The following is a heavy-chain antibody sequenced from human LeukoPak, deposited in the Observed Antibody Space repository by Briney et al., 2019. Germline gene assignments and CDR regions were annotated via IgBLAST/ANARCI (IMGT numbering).Heavy chain of an antibody. CDR3: ALMVRGVITNWFDP. J-gene: IGHJ5*02. Sequence: ASVKVSCKVSGCTLTELSMHWVRQAPGKGLEWMGGFDPEDGETIYAQKFQGRVTMTEDTSTDTAYMELSSLRSEDTAVYYCALMVRGVITNWFDPWGQGTLVTVSS. CDR1: GCTLTELS. D-gene: IGHD3-10*01. V-gene: IGHV1-24*01. CDR2: FDPEDGET.